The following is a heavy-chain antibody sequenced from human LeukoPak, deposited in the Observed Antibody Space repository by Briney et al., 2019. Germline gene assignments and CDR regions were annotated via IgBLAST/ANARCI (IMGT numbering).Heavy chain of an antibody. Sequence: SETLSLTCTVSGGSISSGDYYWSWIRQPAGKGLEWIGRIYTSGSTNYNPSLKSRVTMSIDTSKNQFSLKLSSVTAADTAVYYCARVARVSYGYCSSSSCYPFEYWGQGTLVTVSS. J-gene: IGHJ4*02. D-gene: IGHD2-2*01. CDR2: IYTSGST. CDR3: ARVARVSYGYCSSSSCYPFEY. CDR1: GGSISSGDYY. V-gene: IGHV4-61*02.